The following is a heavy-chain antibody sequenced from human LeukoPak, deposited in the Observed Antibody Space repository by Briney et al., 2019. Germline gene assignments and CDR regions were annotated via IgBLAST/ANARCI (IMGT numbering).Heavy chain of an antibody. CDR1: EFVFSDYY. CDR3: AREMEGDYGSGTFFDL. D-gene: IGHD3-10*01. V-gene: IGHV3-11*01. CDR2: ISDSGSTI. J-gene: IGHJ4*02. Sequence: GGSLRLSCAASEFVFSDYYMSWIRQAPGKGLEWVSYISDSGSTIYYADSVKGRFTISSDNVKNSLYLQMNGLRAEDTAVYYCAREMEGDYGSGTFFDLWGQGNMVTVSS.